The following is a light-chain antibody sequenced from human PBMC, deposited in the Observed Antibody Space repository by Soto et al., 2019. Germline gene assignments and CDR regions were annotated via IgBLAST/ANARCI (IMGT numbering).Light chain of an antibody. CDR1: HHVATN. J-gene: IGKJ1*01. V-gene: IGKV3-15*01. CDR2: GAS. CDR3: QQYTARPPWT. Sequence: EIVMTXSPVTLSVSXXXXXTLSCRASHHVATNLAWYQQKPGQPPRLLIYGASTRATGVSARFSGSGSGTEFTLTISSLQSDDFAVYYCQQYTARPPWTFGQGTRV.